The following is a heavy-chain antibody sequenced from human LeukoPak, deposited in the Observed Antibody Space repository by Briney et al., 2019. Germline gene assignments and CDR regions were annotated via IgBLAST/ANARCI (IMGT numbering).Heavy chain of an antibody. CDR3: ARFPYNRNDGWGGLGSPD. V-gene: IGHV4-61*02. CDR2: IYSSGST. Sequence: PSETLSPTCTVSGDSISSGNYYWSWIRQPAGKGLEWIGRIYSSGSTHYNPSLKSRATISVDASKNQFSLKVTSVTAADTAVYYCARFPYNRNDGWGGLGSPDWGQGTLVTVSS. D-gene: IGHD1-20*01. CDR1: GDSISSGNYY. J-gene: IGHJ4*02.